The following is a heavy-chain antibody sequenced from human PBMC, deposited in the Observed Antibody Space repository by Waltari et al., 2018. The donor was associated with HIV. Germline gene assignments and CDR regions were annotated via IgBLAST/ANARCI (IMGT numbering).Heavy chain of an antibody. CDR1: EFTVSNSY. J-gene: IGHJ4*02. D-gene: IGHD4-17*01. CDR2: IYSDGRT. V-gene: IGHV3-53*01. Sequence: EVQLVESGGDLIKPGGSLRLSCIASEFTVSNSYMSWVRQAPGKGLEWVSIIYSDGRTYYADSVKGRFTISRDNYKNTLYLQMNSLRVEDTAVYYCARDTYGGMGGVDSWGQGTLVTVSS. CDR3: ARDTYGGMGGVDS.